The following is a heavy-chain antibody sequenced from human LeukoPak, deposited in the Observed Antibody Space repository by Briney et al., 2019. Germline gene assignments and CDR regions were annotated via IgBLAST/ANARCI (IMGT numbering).Heavy chain of an antibody. CDR3: ARVLRAASWRSYDY. Sequence: PSETLSLTCTVSGGSISIYYWSWIRQPPGKGLEWIGYTYNSGSTNYNPSLKSRVTISIDTSTNQFSLRLNSMTAADTAVYYCARVLRAASWRSYDYWGQGSLVTVSS. D-gene: IGHD5-18*01. V-gene: IGHV4-59*01. CDR2: TYNSGST. J-gene: IGHJ4*02. CDR1: GGSISIYY.